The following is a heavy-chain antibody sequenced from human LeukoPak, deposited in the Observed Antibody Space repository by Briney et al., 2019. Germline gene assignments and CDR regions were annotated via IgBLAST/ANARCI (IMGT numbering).Heavy chain of an antibody. Sequence: GESLRISCKGPGYGFTSYWISWVRQMPGKGLEWMGRIDPSDSYTNYSPSFQGHVTISADKSISTAFLQWSSLKASDTAMYYCARHRSHCSGGSCYSGTYYFDYWGQGTLVTVSS. CDR3: ARHRSHCSGGSCYSGTYYFDY. V-gene: IGHV5-10-1*01. CDR1: GYGFTSYW. CDR2: IDPSDSYT. J-gene: IGHJ4*02. D-gene: IGHD2-15*01.